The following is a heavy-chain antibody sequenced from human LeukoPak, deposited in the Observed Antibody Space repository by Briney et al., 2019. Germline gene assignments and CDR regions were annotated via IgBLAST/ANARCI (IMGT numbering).Heavy chain of an antibody. CDR1: GFTFSSYS. D-gene: IGHD3-22*01. CDR3: ARGSPYYYDSSGYYYD. V-gene: IGHV3-48*04. J-gene: IGHJ4*02. CDR2: ISSSSSTI. Sequence: GGSLRLSCAASGFTFSSYSMNWVRQAPGKGLEGVSYISSSSSTIYYADSVKGRFTISRDNAKNSLYLQMNSLRAEDTAVYYCARGSPYYYDSSGYYYDWGQGTLVTVSS.